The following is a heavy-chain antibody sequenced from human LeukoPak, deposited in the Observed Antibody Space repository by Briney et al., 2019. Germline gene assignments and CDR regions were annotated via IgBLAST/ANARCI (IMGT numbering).Heavy chain of an antibody. CDR3: ARGLRTGYYKYYFDY. J-gene: IGHJ4*02. D-gene: IGHD3-9*01. V-gene: IGHV3-66*01. CDR1: GFTVSSNY. Sequence: GSLRLSCAASGFTVSSNYMSWVRQAPGKGLEWVSVIYSGGSAYYADSVKGRFTISRDNSKNTLYLQMNSLRAEDTAVYYCARGLRTGYYKYYFDYWGQGTLVTVSS. CDR2: IYSGGSA.